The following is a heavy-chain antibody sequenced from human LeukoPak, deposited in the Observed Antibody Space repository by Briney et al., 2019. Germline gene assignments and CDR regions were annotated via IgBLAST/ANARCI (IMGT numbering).Heavy chain of an antibody. D-gene: IGHD4-11*01. CDR3: ARAALPTTVTTFGNWFDL. J-gene: IGHJ5*02. V-gene: IGHV1-46*01. CDR1: GYTFTSYY. CDR2: INPSGGST. Sequence: ASVKVSCKASGYTFTSYYMHWVRQAPGQGLEWMGIINPSGGSTRYAQKFQGRVTMTRDMSTSTVYMELSSLRSEDTAVYYCARAALPTTVTTFGNWFDLWGQGTLVTVSS.